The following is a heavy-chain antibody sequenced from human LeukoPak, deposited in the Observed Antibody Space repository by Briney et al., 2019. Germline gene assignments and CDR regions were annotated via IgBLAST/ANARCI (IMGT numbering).Heavy chain of an antibody. CDR3: VIHSPGLSSGSPR. D-gene: IGHD6-19*01. Sequence: GGSLRLSCTASGFTFSTYYMNWIRQAPGQGLEWVSSISTSSNYRYYVDSVKGRFTISRDNAKNSLYLQMNSLKAEDTAVYYCVIHSPGLSSGSPRWGQGTLVTVSS. V-gene: IGHV3-21*01. CDR1: GFTFSTYY. CDR2: ISTSSNYR. J-gene: IGHJ4*02.